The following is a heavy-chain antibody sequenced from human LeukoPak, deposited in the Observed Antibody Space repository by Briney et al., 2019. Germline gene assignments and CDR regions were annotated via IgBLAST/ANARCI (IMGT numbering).Heavy chain of an antibody. CDR1: GFTLRSYT. D-gene: IGHD6-6*01. J-gene: IGHJ6*03. V-gene: IGHV3-21*01. CDR2: IGISSNKI. Sequence: GGSLRLSCAASGFTLRSYTMNWVRQAPGKGLEWVSSIGISSNKIYYADSVKGRFIISRDNAKNSVYLQMNSLRAEDTAVYYCARDLEGIAARLYYMDVWGKGTTVTVSS. CDR3: ARDLEGIAARLYYMDV.